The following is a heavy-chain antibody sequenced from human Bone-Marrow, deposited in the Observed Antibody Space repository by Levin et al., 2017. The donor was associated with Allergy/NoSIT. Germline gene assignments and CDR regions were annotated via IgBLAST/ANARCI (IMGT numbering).Heavy chain of an antibody. D-gene: IGHD1-14*01. V-gene: IGHV4-61*01. J-gene: IGHJ3*02. CDR3: ARLPGTDAFDI. Sequence: GSLRLSCTVSGGSVSSGSYYWSWIRQPPGKGLEWIGYIYYSGSTNYNPSLKSRVTISVDTSKNQFSLKLSSVTAADTAVYYCARLPGTDAFDIWGQGTMVTVSS. CDR1: GGSVSSGSYY. CDR2: IYYSGST.